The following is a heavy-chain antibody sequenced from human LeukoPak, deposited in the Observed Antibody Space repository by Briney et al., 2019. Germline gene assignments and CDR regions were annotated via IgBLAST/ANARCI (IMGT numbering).Heavy chain of an antibody. Sequence: LPETLSLTCTVSGGSISSYYWSWIRQPPGKGLERTGYIYYSGSTNYNPSLKSRVTISVDTSKNQFSLKLSSVTAADTAVYYCARRASYGPPLDYWGQGTLVTVSS. CDR3: ARRASYGPPLDY. D-gene: IGHD4-17*01. CDR2: IYYSGST. J-gene: IGHJ4*02. V-gene: IGHV4-59*08. CDR1: GGSISSYY.